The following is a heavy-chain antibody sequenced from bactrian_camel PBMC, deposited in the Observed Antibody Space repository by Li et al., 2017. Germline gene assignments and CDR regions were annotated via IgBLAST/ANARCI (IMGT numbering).Heavy chain of an antibody. CDR3: AANHEATEWDNLSRYEYDY. J-gene: IGHJ4*01. D-gene: IGHD3*01. CDR1: GNTYSTNC. CDR2: IDSDGST. V-gene: IGHV3S53*01. Sequence: VQLVESGGGSVQAGGSLLLSCAASGNTYSTNCMGWFRQFPGKEREGVAAIDSDGSTSYADSVKGRFTISKDNTRNPLYLQMNSLKPEDTAVYYCAANHEATEWDNLSRYEYDYWGQGTQVTVS.